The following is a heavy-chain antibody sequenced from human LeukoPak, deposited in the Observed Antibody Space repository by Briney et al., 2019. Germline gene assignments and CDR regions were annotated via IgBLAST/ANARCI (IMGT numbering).Heavy chain of an antibody. V-gene: IGHV4-38-2*02. CDR2: IYYSGST. CDR3: ARDQRAAENWFDP. Sequence: GSLRLSCAASGFTVSSNYMSWIRQPPGKGLEWIGSIYYSGSTYYNPSLKSRVTISVDTSKNQFSLKLSSVTAADTAVYYCARDQRAAENWFDPWGQGTLVTVSS. CDR1: GFTVSSNY. J-gene: IGHJ5*02. D-gene: IGHD6-13*01.